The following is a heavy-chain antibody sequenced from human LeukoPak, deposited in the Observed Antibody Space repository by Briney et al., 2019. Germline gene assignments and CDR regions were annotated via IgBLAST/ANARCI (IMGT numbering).Heavy chain of an antibody. V-gene: IGHV1-2*02. CDR2: INPNSGGT. J-gene: IGHJ4*02. D-gene: IGHD3-22*01. CDR1: GYTFTGYY. CDR3: ARDLYYYDSSGYTPIRFDY. Sequence: GASVKVSCKASGYTFTGYYMHWVRQVPGQGLEWMGWINPNSGGTNYAQKFQGRVTMTRDTSISTAYIELSRLRSDDTAVYYCARDLYYYDSSGYTPIRFDYWGQGTLVTVSS.